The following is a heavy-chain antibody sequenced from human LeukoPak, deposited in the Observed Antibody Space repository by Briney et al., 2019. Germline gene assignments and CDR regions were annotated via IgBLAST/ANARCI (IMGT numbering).Heavy chain of an antibody. D-gene: IGHD3-16*01. J-gene: IGHJ3*02. CDR2: IYYGRST. CDR1: GGSISSGGYD. Sequence: SQTLSRTGTVSGGSISSGGYDWSCIRQHPGKGLEWIGYIYYGRSTYYNPSLKRLVTISVDTSNNQFSLKLSSVTAADTAVYYCARDLGLEDGFDIWGQGTMVTVSS. CDR3: ARDLGLEDGFDI. V-gene: IGHV4-31*01.